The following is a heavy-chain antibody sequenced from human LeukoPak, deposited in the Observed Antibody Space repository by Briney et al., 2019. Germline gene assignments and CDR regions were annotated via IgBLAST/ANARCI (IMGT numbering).Heavy chain of an antibody. CDR1: GGSISSNNYY. D-gene: IGHD4-23*01. V-gene: IGHV4-39*07. Sequence: PSETLSLTCTVSGGSISSNNYYWSWIRQPPGKGLEWIGEINHSGSTNYNPSLKSRVTISVDTSKNQFSLKLSSVTAADTAVYYCARLRRWSNGTDYWGQGTLVTVSS. CDR3: ARLRRWSNGTDY. J-gene: IGHJ4*02. CDR2: INHSGST.